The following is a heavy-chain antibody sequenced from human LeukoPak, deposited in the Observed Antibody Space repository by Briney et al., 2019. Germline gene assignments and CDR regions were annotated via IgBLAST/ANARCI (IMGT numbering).Heavy chain of an antibody. CDR1: GFTFSSYS. J-gene: IGHJ4*02. CDR2: ISSSSSYI. Sequence: GGSLRLSCAASGFTFSSYSMNWVRQAPGKGLEWVSSISSSSSYIYYADSVKGRFTISRDNAKNSLYLQMNSLRAEDTAVYYCARDRVREMAKPDYWGQGTLVTVSS. V-gene: IGHV3-21*01. D-gene: IGHD3-10*02. CDR3: ARDRVREMAKPDY.